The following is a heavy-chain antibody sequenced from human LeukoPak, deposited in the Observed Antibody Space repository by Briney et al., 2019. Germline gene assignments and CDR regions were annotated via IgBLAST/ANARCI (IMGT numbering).Heavy chain of an antibody. J-gene: IGHJ6*03. V-gene: IGHV3-64*01. CDR2: ISSNGAST. CDR3: ARGPGVTYYYYYYMDV. Sequence: GGSLRLSCAASGFTFNSYAMHWVRQAPGKGLEYISAISSNGASTYYANSVKGRFTIPRDNSKNTLYLQMGSLRAEDMAVYYCARGPGVTYYYYYYMDVWGKGTTVTVSS. D-gene: IGHD2-21*02. CDR1: GFTFNSYA.